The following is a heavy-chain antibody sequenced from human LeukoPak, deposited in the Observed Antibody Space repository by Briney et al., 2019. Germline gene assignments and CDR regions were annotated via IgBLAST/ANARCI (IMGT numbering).Heavy chain of an antibody. Sequence: GASVKLSCKASGYTFTDYYMNWVRQAPGQGLEWMGWIHPNSGGIKYAQTFQGRVTMTRDTSISTAYMELSGLTSDDTAVYYCGRTFYDTLDSDAFDFWGQGTMVIVSS. CDR3: GRTFYDTLDSDAFDF. CDR2: IHPNSGGI. D-gene: IGHD2/OR15-2a*01. J-gene: IGHJ3*01. V-gene: IGHV1-2*02. CDR1: GYTFTDYY.